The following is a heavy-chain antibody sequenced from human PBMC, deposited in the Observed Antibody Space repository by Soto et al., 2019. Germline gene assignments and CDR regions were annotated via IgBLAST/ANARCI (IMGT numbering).Heavy chain of an antibody. J-gene: IGHJ4*02. D-gene: IGHD6-13*01. CDR3: ARGIAAAGDLGY. V-gene: IGHV4-31*03. CDR1: GGSISSGGYY. Sequence: QVQLQESGPGLVKPSQTLSLTCTVSGGSISSGGYYWSWIRQHPGKGLEWIGYIYYSGSTYYNPSLQSRXXLXVXXSKNPFSLKLSSVTAADTAVYYCARGIAAAGDLGYWGQGTLVTVSS. CDR2: IYYSGST.